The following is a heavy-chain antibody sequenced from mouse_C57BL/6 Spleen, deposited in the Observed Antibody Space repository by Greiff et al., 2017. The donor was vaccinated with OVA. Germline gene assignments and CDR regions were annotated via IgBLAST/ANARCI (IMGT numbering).Heavy chain of an antibody. Sequence: QVQLQQPGAELVKPGASVKLSCKASGYTFTSYWMHWVKQRPGQGLEWIGMIHPNSGSTNYNEKFKSKATLPVDKSSSTAYMQLSSLTSEDTAVNYCARTNYYGSSYEYFDVWGTGTTVTVSS. CDR2: IHPNSGST. CDR1: GYTFTSYW. V-gene: IGHV1-64*01. D-gene: IGHD1-1*01. J-gene: IGHJ1*03. CDR3: ARTNYYGSSYEYFDV.